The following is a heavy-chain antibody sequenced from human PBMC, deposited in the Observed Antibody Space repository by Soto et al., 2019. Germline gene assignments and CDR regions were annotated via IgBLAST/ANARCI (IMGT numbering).Heavy chain of an antibody. Sequence: GASVKVSCKASGGTFSSYAISWVRQAPGQGLEWMGGIIPIFGTANYAQKFQGRVTITADESTSTAYMELSSLRSEDTAVYYCARDGHDFWSGYCDYWGQGTLVTVSS. CDR3: ARDGHDFWSGYCDY. CDR1: GGTFSSYA. J-gene: IGHJ4*02. D-gene: IGHD3-3*01. CDR2: IIPIFGTA. V-gene: IGHV1-69*13.